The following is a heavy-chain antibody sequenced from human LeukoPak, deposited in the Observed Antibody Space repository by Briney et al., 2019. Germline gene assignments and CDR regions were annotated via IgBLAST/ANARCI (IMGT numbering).Heavy chain of an antibody. J-gene: IGHJ4*02. CDR2: LNGNGGSRT. D-gene: IGHD6-19*01. CDR3: ARDGSGWYSDY. CDR1: GFTFRAYW. V-gene: IGHV3-20*04. Sequence: GGSLRLSCAASGFTFRAYWMSWVRQVPGKGLEWVSGLNGNGGSRTGYADSVKGRFTISRDNAKNSLYLQMNSLRAEDTALYYCARDGSGWYSDYWGQGTLVTVSS.